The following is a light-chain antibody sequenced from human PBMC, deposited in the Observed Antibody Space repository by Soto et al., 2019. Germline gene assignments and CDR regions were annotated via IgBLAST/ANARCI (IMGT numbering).Light chain of an antibody. V-gene: IGKV3-11*01. J-gene: IGKJ4*01. CDR3: QQRSNWPPLT. Sequence: EMVLTQSPATLALSPGERATLSCRASQSVSSYLAWYQQKPGQAPRLLIYDAPRRATGIPARFSGSGSGTDFTLTISRLEPEDFAVYYCQQRSNWPPLTFGGGTKVAIK. CDR2: DAP. CDR1: QSVSSY.